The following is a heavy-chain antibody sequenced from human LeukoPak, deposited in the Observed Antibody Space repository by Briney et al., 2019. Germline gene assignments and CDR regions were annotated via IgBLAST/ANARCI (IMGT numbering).Heavy chain of an antibody. CDR2: INPNSGGT. J-gene: IGHJ3*02. D-gene: IGHD3-10*01. CDR1: GYTFTGYY. V-gene: IGHV1-2*02. CDR3: AKTMVRGVKGQVAFDI. Sequence: ASVKVSCKASGYTFTGYYMHWVRQAPGQGLEWMGWINPNSGGTNYAQKFQGRVTMTRDTSISTAYMELSRLRSDDTAVYYCAKTMVRGVKGQVAFDIWGQGTMVTVSS.